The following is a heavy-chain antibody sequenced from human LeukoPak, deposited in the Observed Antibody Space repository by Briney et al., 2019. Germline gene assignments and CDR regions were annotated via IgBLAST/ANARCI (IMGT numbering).Heavy chain of an antibody. J-gene: IGHJ4*02. CDR1: GFTFSSYA. V-gene: IGHV3-30-3*01. CDR2: ISYDGGNK. CDR3: ARDLGSSGYYEYYFDY. Sequence: PGGSLRLSCAASGFTFSSYAMHWVRQAPGKGREGVAVISYDGGNKYYADSVKGRFTISRDNSKNTLYLQMNSLRAEDTAVYYCARDLGSSGYYEYYFDYWGQGTLVTVSS. D-gene: IGHD3-22*01.